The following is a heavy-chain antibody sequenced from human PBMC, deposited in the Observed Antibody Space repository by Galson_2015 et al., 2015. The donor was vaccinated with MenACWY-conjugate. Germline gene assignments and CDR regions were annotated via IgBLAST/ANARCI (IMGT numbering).Heavy chain of an antibody. CDR1: GFTFSDYY. Sequence: SLRLSCAASGFTFSDYYMSWIRQAPGKGLEWVSYISSSSSYTNYADSVKGRFTISRDNAKNSLYLQMNSLRAEDTAVYYCARAAMSNYYYYGMDVWGQGTTVTVSS. V-gene: IGHV3-11*05. D-gene: IGHD5/OR15-5a*01. CDR3: ARAAMSNYYYYGMDV. CDR2: ISSSSSYT. J-gene: IGHJ6*02.